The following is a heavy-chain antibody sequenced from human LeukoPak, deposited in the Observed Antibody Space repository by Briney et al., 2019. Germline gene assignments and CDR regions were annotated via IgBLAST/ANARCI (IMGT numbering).Heavy chain of an antibody. D-gene: IGHD3-16*01. J-gene: IGHJ3*02. Sequence: GGSLRLSCTASGFTFINYSMNWVRQAPGKGLEWVSSISTNSAFIYYADSVRGRFTISRDNSKNTLYLQMNSLRAEDTAVYYCAREEITVFAFDIWGQGTMVTVSS. CDR2: ISTNSAFI. V-gene: IGHV3-21*01. CDR1: GFTFINYS. CDR3: AREEITVFAFDI.